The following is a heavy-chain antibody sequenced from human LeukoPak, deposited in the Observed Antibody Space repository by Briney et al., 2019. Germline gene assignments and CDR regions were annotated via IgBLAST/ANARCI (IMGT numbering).Heavy chain of an antibody. CDR2: ISYDGSNK. CDR3: ARVLSGSYYSPFQH. CDR1: GFTFSSYA. V-gene: IGHV3-30*01. J-gene: IGHJ1*01. D-gene: IGHD1-26*01. Sequence: EPGRSLRLSCAASGFTFSSYAMHWVRQAPGKGLEWVAVISYDGSNKYYADSVKGRFTISRDNSKNTLYLQMNSLRAEDTAVYYCARVLSGSYYSPFQHWGQGTLVTVSS.